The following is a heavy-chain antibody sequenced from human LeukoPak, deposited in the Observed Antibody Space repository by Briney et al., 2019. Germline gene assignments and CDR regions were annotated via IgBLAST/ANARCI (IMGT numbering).Heavy chain of an antibody. CDR1: GGSISSYY. J-gene: IGHJ4*02. CDR3: ARYTANYDYVWGSYNFFDY. D-gene: IGHD3-16*01. V-gene: IGHV4-59*08. Sequence: SETLSLTCTVSGGSISSYYWSWIRQPPGKGLEWIGYIYYSGSTNYNPSLKSRVTISVDTSKSQFSLKLSSVTAADTAVYYCARYTANYDYVWGSYNFFDYWGQGTLVTVSS. CDR2: IYYSGST.